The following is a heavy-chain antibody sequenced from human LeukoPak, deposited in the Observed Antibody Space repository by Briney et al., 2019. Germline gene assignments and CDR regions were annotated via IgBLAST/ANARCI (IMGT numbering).Heavy chain of an antibody. CDR2: INSDGSST. CDR3: ARHRSGGSQDDAFDI. V-gene: IGHV3-74*01. CDR1: GFTFSSYW. D-gene: IGHD2-15*01. Sequence: GGSLRLSCAASGFTFSSYWMHWVRQAPGKGLVWVSRINSDGSSTSYADSVKGRFTISRDNAKTPLYLQMNSLRAEDTAVYYCARHRSGGSQDDAFDIWGQGTMVTVSS. J-gene: IGHJ3*02.